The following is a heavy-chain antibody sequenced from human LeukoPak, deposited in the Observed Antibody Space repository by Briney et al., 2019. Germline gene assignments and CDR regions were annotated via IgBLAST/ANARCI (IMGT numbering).Heavy chain of an antibody. V-gene: IGHV3-74*01. CDR3: ARVGSGWYYYFDY. J-gene: IGHJ4*02. Sequence: GGSLRLSCAAFGFTFSSYWMHWVRQAPGKGLVWVSRINSDGSSTSYADSVKGRFTISRDNAKNTLYLQMNSLRAEDTAVYYCARVGSGWYYYFDYWGQGTLVTVSS. CDR2: INSDGSST. CDR1: GFTFSSYW. D-gene: IGHD6-19*01.